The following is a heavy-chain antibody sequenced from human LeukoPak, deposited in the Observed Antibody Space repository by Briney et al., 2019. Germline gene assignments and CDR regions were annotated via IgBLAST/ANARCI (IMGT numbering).Heavy chain of an antibody. CDR1: GFTFSSYA. CDR3: AKSALRFLEWLLYP. D-gene: IGHD3-3*01. J-gene: IGHJ5*02. V-gene: IGHV3-30-3*02. CDR2: ISYDGSNK. Sequence: KSGGSLRLSCAASGFTFSSYAMHWVRQAPGKGLEWVAVISYDGSNKYYADSVKGRFTISRDNSKNTLYLQMNSLRAEDTAVYYCAKSALRFLEWLLYPWGQGTLVTVSS.